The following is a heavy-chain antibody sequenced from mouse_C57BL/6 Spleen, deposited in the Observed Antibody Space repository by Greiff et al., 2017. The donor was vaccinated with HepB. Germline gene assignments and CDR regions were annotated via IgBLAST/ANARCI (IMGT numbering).Heavy chain of an antibody. CDR2: IDPNNGGT. Sequence: VQLQQSGPELVKPGASVKISCKASGYTFTDYYMNWVKQSHGKGLEWIGEIDPNNGGTSYNQKFKGKATLTVDKSSSTAYMELRSLTSEDSAVYYCARGGGWFVRGYALGDWGQGTSVTVSS. D-gene: IGHD1-1*02. V-gene: IGHV1-26*01. CDR1: GYTFTDYY. CDR3: ARGGGWFVRGYALGD. J-gene: IGHJ4*01.